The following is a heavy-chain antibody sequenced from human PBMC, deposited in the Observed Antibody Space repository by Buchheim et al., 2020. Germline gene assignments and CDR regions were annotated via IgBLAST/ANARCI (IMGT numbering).Heavy chain of an antibody. J-gene: IGHJ4*02. D-gene: IGHD3-22*01. Sequence: QLQLQESGPGLMKPSETLSLTCSISGGSISSTSYYWGWIRQPPGKGLEWIGGISYSGSTYYNPSLKSRVTISVDTPKKQFSLKLSSVTAADTAVYFCARVHHYYDTSGYYSRDSNTVFDYWGQGTL. CDR2: ISYSGST. CDR3: ARVHHYYDTSGYYSRDSNTVFDY. CDR1: GGSISSTSYY. V-gene: IGHV4-39*07.